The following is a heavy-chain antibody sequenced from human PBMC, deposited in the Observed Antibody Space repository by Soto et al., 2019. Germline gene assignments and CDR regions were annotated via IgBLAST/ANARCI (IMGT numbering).Heavy chain of an antibody. CDR3: ARGAGYSSGWYDY. CDR1: GFTVSSNF. CDR2: IYSGGTK. D-gene: IGHD6-19*01. V-gene: IGHV3-53*04. Sequence: EVQLVESGGALVQPGGSLRLSCAASGFTVSSNFMSWVRQAPGKGLEWVSVIYSGGTKYYADSVKGRFTISRNNSKNTLYLQMNSLRPEDTAVYYCARGAGYSSGWYDYWGQGTLVTVSS. J-gene: IGHJ4*02.